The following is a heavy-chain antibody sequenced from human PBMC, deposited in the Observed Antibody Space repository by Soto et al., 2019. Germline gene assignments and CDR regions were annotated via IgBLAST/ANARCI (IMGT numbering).Heavy chain of an antibody. V-gene: IGHV4-4*02. J-gene: IGHJ6*02. CDR3: ARVRYYDSSGYYQVRGMDV. Sequence: QVQLQESGPGLVKPSGTLSLTCAVSGGSISSSNWWSWVRQPPGKGLEWIGEIYHSGSTNYNPSLKSRVTISVDKSKNQFSLKLSSVTAADTAVYYCARVRYYDSSGYYQVRGMDVWGQGTTVTVSS. CDR2: IYHSGST. D-gene: IGHD3-22*01. CDR1: GGSISSSNW.